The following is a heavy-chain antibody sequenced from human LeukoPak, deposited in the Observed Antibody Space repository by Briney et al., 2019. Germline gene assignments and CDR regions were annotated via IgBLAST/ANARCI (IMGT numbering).Heavy chain of an antibody. J-gene: IGHJ5*02. V-gene: IGHV3-74*01. CDR2: IKSDGSGT. CDR1: GFXFSSYW. CDR3: ARETSYRFDP. Sequence: GGSLRLSCAASGFXFSSYWIKWVRQAPGKGLMWVSSIKSDGSGTTYADSVKGRFTISRDNAKNTLYLQMNSLGDEDTAVYYCARETSYRFDPWGQGTLVIVSS.